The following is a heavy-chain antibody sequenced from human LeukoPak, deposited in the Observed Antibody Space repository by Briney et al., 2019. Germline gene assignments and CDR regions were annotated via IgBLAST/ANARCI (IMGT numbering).Heavy chain of an antibody. J-gene: IGHJ6*03. D-gene: IGHD2-2*01. CDR1: GYTFTSYG. CDR3: ARDCSSTSCYAFPSDYYCYYMDV. V-gene: IGHV1-18*01. CDR2: ISAYNGNT. Sequence: GASVKVSCKASGYTFTSYGISWVRQAPGQGLEWMGWISAYNGNTNYAQKLQGRVTMTTDTSTSTAYMELRSLRSDDTAVYYCARDCSSTSCYAFPSDYYCYYMDVWGKGTTVTVSS.